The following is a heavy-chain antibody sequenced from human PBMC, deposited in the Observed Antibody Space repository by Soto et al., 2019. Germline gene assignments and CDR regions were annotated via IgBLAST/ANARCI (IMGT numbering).Heavy chain of an antibody. D-gene: IGHD3-3*01. CDR1: GYTYTRYG. CDR3: ARSGVSRFLEWLFAPNNYYYGMDV. V-gene: IGHV1-18*04. J-gene: IGHJ6*02. Sequence: APVKVSCKASGYTYTRYGISWVRQTHGQGLERMGGISAINGTTNYAQKFQGRVTITADKSTSTAYMELSSLRSEDTAVYYCARSGVSRFLEWLFAPNNYYYGMDVWGQGTTVTVSS. CDR2: ISAINGTT.